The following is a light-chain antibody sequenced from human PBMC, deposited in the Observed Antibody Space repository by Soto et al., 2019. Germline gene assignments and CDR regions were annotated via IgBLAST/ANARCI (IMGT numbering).Light chain of an antibody. CDR3: QQSYGTPLT. Sequence: DMEMTQSPSSLSAFVGDRVTITCRASQSISNYLNWYQHKPGKVPKLLIHAASSLQSGVPTRFSGSGSGTDFTLTINSLQPEDFATYYCQQSYGTPLTFGGGTKIEIK. CDR1: QSISNY. CDR2: AAS. V-gene: IGKV1-39*01. J-gene: IGKJ4*01.